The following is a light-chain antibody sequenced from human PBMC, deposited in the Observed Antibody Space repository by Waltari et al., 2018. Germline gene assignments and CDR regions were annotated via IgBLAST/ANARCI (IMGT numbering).Light chain of an antibody. CDR1: QSISSN. CDR3: QQYYSSPAT. J-gene: IGKJ1*01. V-gene: IGKV1-8*01. CDR2: AAF. Sequence: AIRITQSPSSLSASTGDRVTITCRASQSISSNLAWYQQKPGKAPKVLIYAAFTLQSGVPSRFSGSGSGTDFTLTISCLQSEDFAIYYCQQYYSSPATFGQGTKVEIK.